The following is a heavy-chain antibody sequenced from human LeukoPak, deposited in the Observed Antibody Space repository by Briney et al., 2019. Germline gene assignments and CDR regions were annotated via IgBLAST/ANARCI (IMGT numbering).Heavy chain of an antibody. D-gene: IGHD3-22*01. CDR3: AREPFTYYYDSSGYSP. V-gene: IGHV3-7*01. Sequence: PGGSLRLSCAASGFTFSSYWMSWVRQAPGKGLEWVANIEQDGSEKYYVDSVKGRFTISRDNAKNSLYLQMNSLRAEDTAVYYCAREPFTYYYDSSGYSPWGQGTLVTVSS. CDR2: IEQDGSEK. J-gene: IGHJ5*02. CDR1: GFTFSSYW.